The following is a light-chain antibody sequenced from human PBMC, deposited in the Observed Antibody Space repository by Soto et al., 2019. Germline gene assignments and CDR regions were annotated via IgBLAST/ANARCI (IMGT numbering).Light chain of an antibody. Sequence: EIVLTQSPGTLSLSPGERATLSCRASQSVSSSYLAWYQHKPGQAPRLLIYGASSRATGIPDRFSGSGSGTDFTLTISRLEPEDFAVYYGQQYDTSPLTFGGGTKVEIK. CDR2: GAS. CDR1: QSVSSSY. V-gene: IGKV3-20*01. CDR3: QQYDTSPLT. J-gene: IGKJ4*01.